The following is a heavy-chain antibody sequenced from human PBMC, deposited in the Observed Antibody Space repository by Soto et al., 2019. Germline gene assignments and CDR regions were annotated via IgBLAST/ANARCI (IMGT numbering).Heavy chain of an antibody. V-gene: IGHV3-30-3*01. CDR3: AREGSVRYCSGGSCVLLDY. J-gene: IGHJ4*02. D-gene: IGHD2-15*01. CDR2: ISYDGSNK. CDR1: GFTFSSYA. Sequence: GGSLRLSCAASGFTFSSYAMHWVRQAPGKGLEWVAVISYDGSNKYYADSVKGRFTISRDNSKNTLYLQMNSLRAEDTAVYYCAREGSVRYCSGGSCVLLDYWGQGTLVTVSS.